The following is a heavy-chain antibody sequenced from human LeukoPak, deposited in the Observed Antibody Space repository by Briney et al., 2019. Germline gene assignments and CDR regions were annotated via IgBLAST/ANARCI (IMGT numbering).Heavy chain of an antibody. J-gene: IGHJ3*02. CDR1: GYSISSGYY. V-gene: IGHV4-38-2*02. CDR3: ARAADDAFDI. Sequence: PSETLSLTCTVSGYSISSGYYWGWIRQPPGKGLEWIGSIYHSGSTYYNPSLKSRVTISVDRSKNQFSLKLSSVTAADTAVYYCARAADDAFDIWGQGTMVTVS. CDR2: IYHSGST. D-gene: IGHD6-13*01.